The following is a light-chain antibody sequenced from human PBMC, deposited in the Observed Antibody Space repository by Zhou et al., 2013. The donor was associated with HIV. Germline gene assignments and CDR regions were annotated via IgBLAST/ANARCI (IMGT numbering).Light chain of an antibody. CDR1: QGISSY. CDR2: AAS. Sequence: DIQLTQSPSFLSASVGDRVTITCRASQGISSYLAWYQQKVGKAPKLLIYAASTLQSGVPSRFSGSGSGTEFTLTISSLQPDDSATYYCQQYNSYYITFGPGTKVEIK. J-gene: IGKJ3*01. V-gene: IGKV1-9*01. CDR3: QQYNSYYIT.